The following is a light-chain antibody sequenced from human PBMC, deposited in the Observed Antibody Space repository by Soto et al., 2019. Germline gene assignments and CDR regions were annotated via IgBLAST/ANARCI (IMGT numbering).Light chain of an antibody. CDR1: QGISSW. CDR3: QQYGSSPET. J-gene: IGKJ1*01. CDR2: GAS. Sequence: DIQMTQSPSSVSASVGDRVTITCRASQGISSWLAWYQQKPGKAPKLLIYGASGLQSGVPSRFSGSGSGTDFTLTISRLEPEDFAVYYCQQYGSSPETFGQGTKVEIK. V-gene: IGKV1-12*01.